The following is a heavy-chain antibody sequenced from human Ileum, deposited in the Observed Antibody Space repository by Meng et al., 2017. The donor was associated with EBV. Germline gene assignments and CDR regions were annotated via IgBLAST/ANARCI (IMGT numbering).Heavy chain of an antibody. D-gene: IGHD3-10*01. CDR1: GGSISNTGDY. J-gene: IGHJ4*02. CDR2: IDYNGNA. V-gene: IGHV4-30-4*01. CDR3: ARESSYGSGNYYIDS. Sequence: QVQLQESGPGLVKSSQTLSLSCAVSGGSISNTGDYWSWLRQTPGMGLEWIGYIDYNGNAYYNPSLRSRASISRDTSRNQFSLRLYSMTAADTAVYFCARESSYGSGNYYIDSWGQGTLGNVSS.